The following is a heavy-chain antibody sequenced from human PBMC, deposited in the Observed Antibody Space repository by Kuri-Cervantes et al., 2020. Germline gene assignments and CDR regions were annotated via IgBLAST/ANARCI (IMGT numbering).Heavy chain of an antibody. Sequence: SVKVSCKASGFTFTSSAVQWVRQARGQRLEWVGWIVVGSGNTNYAQKFQGRVTMTRDTSASTVYMELSSLRSEDTAVYYCARDPPIYGSGSQYGMDVWGQGTTVTVSS. CDR1: GFTFTSSA. D-gene: IGHD3-10*01. J-gene: IGHJ6*02. CDR2: IVVGSGNT. CDR3: ARDPPIYGSGSQYGMDV. V-gene: IGHV1-58*01.